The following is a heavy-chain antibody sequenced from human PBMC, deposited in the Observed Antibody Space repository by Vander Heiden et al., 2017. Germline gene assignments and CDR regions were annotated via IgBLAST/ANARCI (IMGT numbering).Heavy chain of an antibody. J-gene: IGHJ4*02. CDR1: GYTFTSYY. V-gene: IGHV1-46*01. D-gene: IGHD3-22*01. CDR2: INPSGGST. CDR3: ASSDYYDSSGYCFDY. Sequence: QVQLVQSGAEVKKPGASVKVSCKASGYTFTSYYMHWVRQAPGQGLEGMGIINPSGGSTSYAQKFQGRVTMTRDTSTSTVYMELSSLRSEDTAVYYCASSDYYDSSGYCFDYWGQGTLVTVSS.